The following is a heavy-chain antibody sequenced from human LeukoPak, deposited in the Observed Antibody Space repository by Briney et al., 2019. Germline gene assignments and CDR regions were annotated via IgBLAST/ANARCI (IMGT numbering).Heavy chain of an antibody. J-gene: IGHJ4*02. V-gene: IGHV4-39*07. CDR3: ARARLGGGQRRPFDY. CDR2: INHSGST. CDR1: GGSISSGGYY. D-gene: IGHD6-25*01. Sequence: KSSETLSLTCTVSGGSISSGGYYWSWIRQPPGKGLEWIGEINHSGSTNYNPSLKSRVTISVDTSKNQFSLKLSSVTAADTAVYYCARARLGGGQRRPFDYWGQGTLVTVSS.